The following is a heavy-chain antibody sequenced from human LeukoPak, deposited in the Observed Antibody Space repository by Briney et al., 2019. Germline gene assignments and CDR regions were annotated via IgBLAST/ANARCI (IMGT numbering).Heavy chain of an antibody. CDR2: IYTSGST. V-gene: IGHV4-61*02. CDR3: ARALKSSYYGSSGYYYDY. J-gene: IGHJ4*02. Sequence: SSETLSLTCTVSGGSISSGSYYWSWIRQPTGKGLEWIGRIYTSGSTNYNPSLKSRVTISVDTSKNQFSLKLSSVTAADTAVYYCARALKSSYYGSSGYYYDYWGQGTLVTVSS. D-gene: IGHD3-22*01. CDR1: GGSISSGSYY.